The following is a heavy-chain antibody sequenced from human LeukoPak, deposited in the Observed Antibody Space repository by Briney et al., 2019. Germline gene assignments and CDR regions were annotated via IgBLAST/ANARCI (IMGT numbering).Heavy chain of an antibody. V-gene: IGHV1-2*02. CDR1: GYTFTDYY. J-gene: IGHJ4*02. Sequence: ASVKVSCKASGYTFTDYYMHWVRQAPGQGLEWMGWISPNSGDTNYAQKFQGRVTMTRDTSTSTAYMELSSLTSDDTAVYYCTRDLEGLERYFDYWGQGTLVTVSS. CDR3: TRDLEGLERYFDY. D-gene: IGHD3/OR15-3a*01. CDR2: ISPNSGDT.